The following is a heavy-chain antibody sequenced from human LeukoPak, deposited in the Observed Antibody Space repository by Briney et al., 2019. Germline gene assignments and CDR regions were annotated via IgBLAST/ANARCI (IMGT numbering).Heavy chain of an antibody. J-gene: IGHJ4*02. CDR3: SRGASRSFDY. CDR1: GYTFTSYD. CDR2: MNTNSGNT. Sequence: ASVKVSCKASGYTFTSYDINWVRQATGQGLEWMGWMNTNSGNTGYAQKFQGRVTFSRSTSIGTAYMELSSLRSEDTAVYYCSRGASRSFDYWGQGTLVTVSS. D-gene: IGHD6-6*01. V-gene: IGHV1-8*03.